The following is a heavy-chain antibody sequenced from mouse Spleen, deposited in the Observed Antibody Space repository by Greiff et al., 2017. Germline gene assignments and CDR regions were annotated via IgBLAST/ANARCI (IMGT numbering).Heavy chain of an antibody. CDR1: GYSFTSYY. CDR2: IFPGSGNT. J-gene: IGHJ1*01. Sequence: LVESGPELVKPGASVKISCKASGYSFTSYYIHWVKQRPGQGLEWIGWIFPGSGNTKYNEKFKGKATLTADTSSSTAYMQLSSLTSEDSAVYFCARGSHWYFDVWGAGTTVTVSS. CDR3: ARGSHWYFDV. V-gene: IGHV1-66*01.